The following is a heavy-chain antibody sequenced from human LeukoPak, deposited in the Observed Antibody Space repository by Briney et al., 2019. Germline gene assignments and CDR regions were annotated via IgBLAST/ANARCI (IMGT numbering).Heavy chain of an antibody. J-gene: IGHJ5*02. D-gene: IGHD2-2*01. Sequence: GGSLRLSCAASGFTFSSYSMNWVRQAPGKGLEWVSYISSSSSTIYYADSVKGRFTISRDNAKNSLYLQMNSLRAEDTAVYYCARGQIVVVPAARNWFDPWGQGTLVTVSS. CDR3: ARGQIVVVPAARNWFDP. V-gene: IGHV3-48*01. CDR1: GFTFSSYS. CDR2: ISSSSSTI.